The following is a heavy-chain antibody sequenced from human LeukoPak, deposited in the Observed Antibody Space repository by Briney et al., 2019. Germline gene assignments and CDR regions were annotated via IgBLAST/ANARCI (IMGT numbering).Heavy chain of an antibody. CDR3: AREGCLGELSFELDY. V-gene: IGHV4-59*01. CDR1: GGSISSYY. Sequence: SETLSLTCTVSGGSISSYYWSWIRQPPGKGLEWIGYIYYSGSTNYNPSLKSRVTISVDTSKNQFSLKLSSVTAADTAVYYCAREGCLGELSFELDYWGQGTLVTVSS. D-gene: IGHD3-16*02. CDR2: IYYSGST. J-gene: IGHJ4*02.